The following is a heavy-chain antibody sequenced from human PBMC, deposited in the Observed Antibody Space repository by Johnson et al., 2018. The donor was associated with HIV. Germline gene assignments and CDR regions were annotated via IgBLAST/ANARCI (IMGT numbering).Heavy chain of an antibody. J-gene: IGHJ3*02. D-gene: IGHD6-13*01. CDR3: ARGIAAAPLWAFDI. Sequence: QVQLVESGGGVVQPGRSLRLSCAASGFTFSSYAMHWVRQAPGKGLEWVAFIRYDGSDKYYEDSVKGRFTVSRDNSKNTLYLQMNSLRAEDTAVYYCARGIAAAPLWAFDIWGQGTMVTVSS. V-gene: IGHV3-30*02. CDR1: GFTFSSYA. CDR2: IRYDGSDK.